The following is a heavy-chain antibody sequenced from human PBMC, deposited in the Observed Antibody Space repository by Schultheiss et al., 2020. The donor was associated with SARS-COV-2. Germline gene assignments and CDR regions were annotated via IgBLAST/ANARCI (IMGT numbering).Heavy chain of an antibody. J-gene: IGHJ4*02. V-gene: IGHV4-34*01. CDR1: GGSFRIYS. CDR3: ARSYGSGSYLTPNFDY. Sequence: SQTLSLTCAVYGGSFRIYSWSWIRQPPEKGLEWIGEITHSGSTNYNPSLKSRLSISVDTSKNQFSLKVSSVTAADTAVYYCARSYGSGSYLTPNFDYWGQGTLVTVSS. CDR2: ITHSGST. D-gene: IGHD3-10*01.